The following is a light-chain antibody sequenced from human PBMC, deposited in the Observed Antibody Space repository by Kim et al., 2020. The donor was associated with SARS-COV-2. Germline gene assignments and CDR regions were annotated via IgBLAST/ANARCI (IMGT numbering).Light chain of an antibody. CDR2: SKN. V-gene: IGLV3-19*01. CDR1: SLRSYY. J-gene: IGLJ2*01. CDR3: NSRSSNNNVL. Sequence: VALWQTGRITCQGDSLRSYYATWYQQKPGHAPIVVIYSKNHRPSGIPDRFSGSSSGDTASLTITGTQAGDEADYYCNSRSSNNNVLFGGGTKLTVL.